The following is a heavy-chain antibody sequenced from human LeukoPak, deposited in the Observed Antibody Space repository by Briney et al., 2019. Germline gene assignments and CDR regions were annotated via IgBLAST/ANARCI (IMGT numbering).Heavy chain of an antibody. D-gene: IGHD3-22*01. J-gene: IGHJ3*02. CDR2: INPNSGGT. CDR3: ARDLGGREIVDDAFDI. CDR1: GYTFTGYY. Sequence: ASVKVSCKASGYTFTGYYMHWVRQAPGQGLERMGWINPNSGGTNYAQKFQGRVTMTRDTSISTAYMELSRLRSDDTAVYYCARDLGGREIVDDAFDIWGQGTMVTVSS. V-gene: IGHV1-2*02.